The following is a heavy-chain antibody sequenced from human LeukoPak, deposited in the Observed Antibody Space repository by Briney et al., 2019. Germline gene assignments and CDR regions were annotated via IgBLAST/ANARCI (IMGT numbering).Heavy chain of an antibody. Sequence: GGSLRLSCAASGFTFSSYTMNWVRQAPGKGLEWVSSISSSSSYIYYADSVKGRFTISRDNAKNSLYLQMNSLRAEDTAVNYCAKGGGIAAAGTPVDYWGQGTLVTVSS. CDR1: GFTFSSYT. J-gene: IGHJ4*02. D-gene: IGHD6-13*01. V-gene: IGHV3-21*01. CDR3: AKGGGIAAAGTPVDY. CDR2: ISSSSSYI.